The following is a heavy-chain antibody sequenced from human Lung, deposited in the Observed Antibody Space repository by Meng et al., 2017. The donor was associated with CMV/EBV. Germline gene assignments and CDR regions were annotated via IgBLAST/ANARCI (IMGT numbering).Heavy chain of an antibody. J-gene: IGHJ4*02. CDR3: AKIWYDIVVVPAAPVY. V-gene: IGHV3-23*01. CDR2: ISGSGGST. Sequence: GEXXKISCAASGFTFSSYAMSWVRQAPGKGLEWVSAISGSGGSTYYADSVKGRFTISRDNSKNTLYLQMNSLRAEDTAVYYCAKIWYDIVVVPAAPVYWGQGTXVTVSS. CDR1: GFTFSSYA. D-gene: IGHD2-2*01.